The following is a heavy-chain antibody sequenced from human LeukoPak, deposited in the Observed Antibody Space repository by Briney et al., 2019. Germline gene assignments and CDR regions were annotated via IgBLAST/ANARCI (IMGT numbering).Heavy chain of an antibody. CDR2: ISAYNGNT. J-gene: IGHJ6*02. CDR3: ARVRSRASYGMDV. CDR1: GYTFTSYG. V-gene: IGHV1-18*01. Sequence: ASVTVSFTASGYTFTSYGISWVRQAPGQGLEWMGWISAYNGNTNYAQKLQGRVTMTTDTSTSTAYMELRSLRSDDTAVYYCARVRSRASYGMDVWGQGTTVTVSS.